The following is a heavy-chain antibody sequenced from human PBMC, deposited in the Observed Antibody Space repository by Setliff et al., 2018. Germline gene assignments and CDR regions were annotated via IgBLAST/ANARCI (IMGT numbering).Heavy chain of an antibody. J-gene: IGHJ4*02. CDR3: ARQIRPGIALTGGLDY. Sequence: SETLSLTCAVYGGSFRGFYWTWIRQPPGKGLEWIGGINHSGSSVYNPSLESRVSISVDTSKNQISLNLNSVTVADTAVYYCARQIRPGIALTGGLDYWGQGALVTV. D-gene: IGHD2-8*02. CDR2: INHSGSS. CDR1: GGSFRGFY. V-gene: IGHV4-34*01.